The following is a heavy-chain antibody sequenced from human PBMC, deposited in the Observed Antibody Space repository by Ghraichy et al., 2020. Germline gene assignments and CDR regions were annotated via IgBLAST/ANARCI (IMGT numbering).Heavy chain of an antibody. J-gene: IGHJ4*02. V-gene: IGHV4-59*08. CDR2: FYYSGNT. Sequence: SETLSLTCTVSGGSISSYYWSWIRQPPGKGLEWIGYFYYSGNTNYNRSLKSRVTISVDTSKNQFSLKLSSVTAADTALYYCTGGFTAMAFDYWGQGTLVTVSS. CDR3: TGGFTAMAFDY. CDR1: GGSISSYY. D-gene: IGHD5-18*01.